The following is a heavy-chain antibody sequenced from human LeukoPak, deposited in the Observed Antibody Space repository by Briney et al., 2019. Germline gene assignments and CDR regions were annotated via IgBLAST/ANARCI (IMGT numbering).Heavy chain of an antibody. Sequence: SETLSLTCAVSGGSISGYYWSWIRQPPGKGLEWIGYVYYSGNTKYNPSLKSRVTMSVDTSKNQFSLRLSSVTARDTAVYYCARHGDSSSYDFDYWGQGTLVTVSS. D-gene: IGHD6-6*01. CDR1: GGSISGYY. J-gene: IGHJ4*02. V-gene: IGHV4-59*08. CDR3: ARHGDSSSYDFDY. CDR2: VYYSGNT.